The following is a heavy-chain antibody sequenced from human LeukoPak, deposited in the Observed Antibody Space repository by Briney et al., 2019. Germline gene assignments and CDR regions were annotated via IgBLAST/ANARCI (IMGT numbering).Heavy chain of an antibody. CDR2: IYPSDSDT. D-gene: IGHD4-11*01. CDR3: ARRSNYREYFQH. J-gene: IGHJ1*01. Sequence: GESLRISCKASGYTFTNYWIGWVRPMPGKGLEWMGIIYPSDSDTRYSPSFQGLVTISADKSISTAYLQWSSLKASDTAMYYCARRSNYREYFQHWGQGTLVTVSS. V-gene: IGHV5-51*01. CDR1: GYTFTNYW.